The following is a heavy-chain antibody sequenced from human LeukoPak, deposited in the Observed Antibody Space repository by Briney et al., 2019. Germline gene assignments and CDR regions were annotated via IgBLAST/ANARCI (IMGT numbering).Heavy chain of an antibody. Sequence: PSETLSLTRTVSGGSISSYYWSWIRQPAGKGLEWIGRIYTSGSTNYNPSLKSRVTMSVDTSKNQFSRKLSSVTAADTAVYYCARDNQEYDFWSGYSYYYYYGMDVWGQGTTVTVSS. D-gene: IGHD3-3*01. CDR1: GGSISSYY. J-gene: IGHJ6*02. CDR2: IYTSGST. CDR3: ARDNQEYDFWSGYSYYYYYGMDV. V-gene: IGHV4-4*07.